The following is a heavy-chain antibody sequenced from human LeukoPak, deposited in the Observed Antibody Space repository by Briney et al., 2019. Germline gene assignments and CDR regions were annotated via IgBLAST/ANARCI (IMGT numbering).Heavy chain of an antibody. Sequence: PGGSLRLSCTASGFTFSYYGMHWVRQAPGKGLEWVAVIWYDGNNKFYAYSVRGRFTISRDNSKNTLYLQMNSLRAEDTAVYYCARDEGGVAAAATYGQFDYWGREPWSPSPQ. CDR2: IWYDGNNK. D-gene: IGHD6-13*01. CDR1: GFTFSYYG. V-gene: IGHV3-33*01. J-gene: IGHJ4*02. CDR3: ARDEGGVAAAATYGQFDY.